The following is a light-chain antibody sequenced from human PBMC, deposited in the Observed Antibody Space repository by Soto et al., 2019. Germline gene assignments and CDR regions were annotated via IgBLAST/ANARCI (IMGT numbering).Light chain of an antibody. V-gene: IGKV3-11*01. J-gene: IGKJ5*01. CDR1: QSVSSY. CDR2: DAS. CDR3: QHRSNWIT. Sequence: EIVLTQSPATLSLSPGERATLSCRARQSVSSYLAWYQQKPGQAPRLLIYDASNRATGIPARFSGSGSGTDFTLTISSLEPEDFAVYYCQHRSNWITFGQGTRLEIK.